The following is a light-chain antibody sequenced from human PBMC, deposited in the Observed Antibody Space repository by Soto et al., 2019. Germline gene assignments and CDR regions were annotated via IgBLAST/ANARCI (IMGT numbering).Light chain of an antibody. V-gene: IGLV2-11*01. CDR3: CSYAGSFYV. CDR2: DVS. Sequence: QSFLTAPGSWSGSPGQSGTISCTGTISDFGGYNYVSWYQHHPGKAPKRMIYDVSERPSGVPDRFSGSKSGNTASLTISGLQAEDEADCYCCSYAGSFYVYGTGTKVNVL. J-gene: IGLJ1*01. CDR1: ISDFGGYNY.